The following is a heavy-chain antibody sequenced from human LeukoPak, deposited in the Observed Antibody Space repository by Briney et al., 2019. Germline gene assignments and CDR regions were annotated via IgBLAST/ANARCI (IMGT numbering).Heavy chain of an antibody. D-gene: IGHD3-10*01. Sequence: SETLSLTCTVSGGSLSSGSYYWSWIRQPAGKGLEWIGRIYTSGSTNYNPSLKSRVTISVDTSKNQFSLKLSSVTAADTAVYYCARDPYGFGLSESSNWFDPWGQGTLVTVSS. V-gene: IGHV4-61*02. J-gene: IGHJ5*02. CDR2: IYTSGST. CDR3: ARDPYGFGLSESSNWFDP. CDR1: GGSLSSGSYY.